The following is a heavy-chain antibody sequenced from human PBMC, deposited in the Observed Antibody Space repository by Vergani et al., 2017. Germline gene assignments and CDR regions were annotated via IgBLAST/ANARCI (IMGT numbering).Heavy chain of an antibody. CDR2: IYYSGST. Sequence: QVQLQESGPGLVKPSETLSLTCTVSGGSISSYYWSWIRQPPGKGLEWIGYIYYSGSTNYNPSLKSRVTISVDTSKNQFSLKLSSVTAADTAVYYCARDGRYNWNYYCDYWGQGTLVTVSS. V-gene: IGHV4-59*12. D-gene: IGHD1-7*01. CDR1: GGSISSYY. CDR3: ARDGRYNWNYYCDY. J-gene: IGHJ4*02.